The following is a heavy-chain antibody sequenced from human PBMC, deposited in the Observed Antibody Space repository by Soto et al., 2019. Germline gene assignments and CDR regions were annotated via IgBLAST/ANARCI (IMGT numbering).Heavy chain of an antibody. CDR3: ARGDYDSSGYYYFGYYYYGMDV. CDR1: GGSFSGYY. Sequence: SETLSLTCAVYGGSFSGYYWSWIRQPPGKGLEWIGEINHSGSTNYNPSLKSRVTISVDTSKNQFSLKLSSVTAADTAVYYCARGDYDSSGYYYFGYYYYGMDVWGQGTTVTVS. J-gene: IGHJ6*02. CDR2: INHSGST. V-gene: IGHV4-34*01. D-gene: IGHD3-22*01.